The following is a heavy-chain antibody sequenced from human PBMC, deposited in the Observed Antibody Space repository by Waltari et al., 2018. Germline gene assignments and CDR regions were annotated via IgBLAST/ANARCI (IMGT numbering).Heavy chain of an antibody. CDR1: GGTFSSYA. Sequence: QVQLVQSGAEVKKPGSSVKVSCKASGGTFSSYAISWVRQAPGQGLEWMGGSIPILVIANYAQKFQGRVTITADESTSTAYMELSSLRSEDTAVYYCARSGNSGNHFDLWGRGTLVTVSS. CDR2: SIPILVIA. D-gene: IGHD1-26*01. J-gene: IGHJ2*01. V-gene: IGHV1-69*04. CDR3: ARSGNSGNHFDL.